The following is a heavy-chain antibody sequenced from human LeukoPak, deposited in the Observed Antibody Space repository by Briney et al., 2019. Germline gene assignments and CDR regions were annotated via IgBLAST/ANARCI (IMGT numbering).Heavy chain of an antibody. J-gene: IGHJ4*02. Sequence: GESLQISCKGSGYSFTSYWIGWVRQLPGKGLEWMGIIYPGDSDTRYSPSFQGQVTISADKSISTAYLQWSSLKASDTAMYYCARRGRGYYYDSSGYYYVDYWGQGTLVTVSS. CDR2: IYPGDSDT. CDR3: ARRGRGYYYDSSGYYYVDY. D-gene: IGHD3-22*01. V-gene: IGHV5-51*01. CDR1: GYSFTSYW.